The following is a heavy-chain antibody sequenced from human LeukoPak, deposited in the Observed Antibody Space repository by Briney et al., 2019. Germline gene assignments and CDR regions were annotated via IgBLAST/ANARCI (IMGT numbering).Heavy chain of an antibody. CDR1: GYTFTSYY. CDR3: ARDYYGSGSYPPAFVY. CDR2: INPSGGST. V-gene: IGHV1-46*01. Sequence: ASVKVSCKASGYTFTSYYMHWVRQAPGQGLEWMGIINPSGGSTGYAQKFQGRVTMTRDTSTSTVYMELSSLRSEDTAVYYCARDYYGSGSYPPAFVYWGQGTLVTVSS. J-gene: IGHJ4*02. D-gene: IGHD3-10*01.